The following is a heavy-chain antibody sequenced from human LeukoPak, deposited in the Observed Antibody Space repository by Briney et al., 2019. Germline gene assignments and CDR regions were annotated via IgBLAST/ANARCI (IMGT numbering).Heavy chain of an antibody. V-gene: IGHV3-74*01. CDR1: GFTFSSYW. D-gene: IGHD3-22*01. J-gene: IGHJ4*02. Sequence: GGSLRLSCAASGFTFSSYWMHWVRQAPGKGLVWVSRINSDGSSTSYADSVKGRFTISRDNAKNTLYLQMNSLRAEDTAVYYCAKGRRGERITRIVDWGQGTLVTVSS. CDR2: INSDGSST. CDR3: AKGRRGERITRIVD.